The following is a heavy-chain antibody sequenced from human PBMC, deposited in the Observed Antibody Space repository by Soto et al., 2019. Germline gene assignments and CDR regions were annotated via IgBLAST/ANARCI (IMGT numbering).Heavy chain of an antibody. V-gene: IGHV4-39*01. J-gene: IGHJ5*02. CDR3: ARHVSAPYAYGPGGNWFDP. D-gene: IGHD3-10*01. CDR1: GVSIGSNIYY. Sequence: SEPLSLPCTVSGVSIGSNIYYWGWIRQPPGKGLEWIGTVFYSGTTYHNPSLKSRVTISIDRSKNQFSLKMSSVTAADTAVYYCARHVSAPYAYGPGGNWFDPWGQGALVTVSS. CDR2: VFYSGTT.